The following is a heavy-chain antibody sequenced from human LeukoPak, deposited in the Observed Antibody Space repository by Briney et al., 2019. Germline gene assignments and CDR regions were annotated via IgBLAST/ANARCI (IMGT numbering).Heavy chain of an antibody. J-gene: IGHJ4*02. D-gene: IGHD4-17*01. CDR1: RYTFNEYA. CDR2: ISAYNDNT. CDR3: ARGLATVTTGDFDY. Sequence: ASVKVSCKASRYTFNEYAMIWVRQAPGQGLEWMGWISAYNDNTNYAQKLQGRVTMTTDTSTSTVYMELRSLRSDDTAVYYCARGLATVTTGDFDYWGQGTLVTVSS. V-gene: IGHV1-18*01.